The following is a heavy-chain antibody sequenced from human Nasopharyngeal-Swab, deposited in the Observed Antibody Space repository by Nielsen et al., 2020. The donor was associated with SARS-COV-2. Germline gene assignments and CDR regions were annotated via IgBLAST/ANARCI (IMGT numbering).Heavy chain of an antibody. J-gene: IGHJ3*01. CDR2: ISYDGSNK. CDR1: GFTFSSYA. V-gene: IGHV3-30-3*01. CDR3: VRDRDIFGYDSSGYYGADAFDL. Sequence: GGSLRLSCAASGFTFSSYAMHWVRQAPGKGLEWVAVISYDGSNKYYADSVKGRFTISRDNSKNTLYLQMNNLRAEDTAVYYCVRDRDIFGYDSSGYYGADAFDLWGQGTMVTVSA. D-gene: IGHD3-22*01.